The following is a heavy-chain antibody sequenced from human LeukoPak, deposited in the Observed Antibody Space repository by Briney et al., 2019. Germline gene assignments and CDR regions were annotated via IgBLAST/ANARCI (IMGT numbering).Heavy chain of an antibody. CDR1: GGSISSSNW. J-gene: IGHJ6*02. CDR2: IYHSGST. V-gene: IGHV4-4*02. D-gene: IGHD1-26*01. CDR3: ARDNLRAVGATWYYYYGMDV. Sequence: KTSETLSLTCAVSGGSISSSNWWSWVRQPPGKGLEWIGEIYHSGSTNYNPSLKSRVTISVDKSKNQFSLKLSSVTAADTAVYYCARDNLRAVGATWYYYYGMDVWGQGTTVTVSS.